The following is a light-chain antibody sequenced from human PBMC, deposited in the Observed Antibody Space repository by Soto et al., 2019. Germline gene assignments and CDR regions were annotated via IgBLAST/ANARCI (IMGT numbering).Light chain of an antibody. Sequence: EVVLTQSPVTLSLSPGERATLSCRASQSVSSSYLAWYQQKPGQAPRLLIYGASSRATGIPDRFSGSGSGTDFTVTISRLEPDDFAVYYCQQYDTSIRAYTFGQGTKLEIK. J-gene: IGKJ2*01. CDR3: QQYDTSIRAYT. CDR2: GAS. V-gene: IGKV3-20*01. CDR1: QSVSSSY.